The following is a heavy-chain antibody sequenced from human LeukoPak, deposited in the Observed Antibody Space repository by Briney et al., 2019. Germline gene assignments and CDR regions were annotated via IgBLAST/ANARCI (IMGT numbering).Heavy chain of an antibody. CDR2: IIPIFGTA. V-gene: IGHV1-69*13. J-gene: IGHJ4*02. CDR1: GGTFSSYA. D-gene: IGHD3-22*01. CDR3: ARDKGTMIVVVVYYFDY. Sequence: SVKVSCKASGGTFSSYAISWVRQAPGQGLEWMGGIIPIFGTANYAQKFQGRVTITADESTSTAYMELSSLRSEDTAVYYCARDKGTMIVVVVYYFDYWGQGTLVTVSS.